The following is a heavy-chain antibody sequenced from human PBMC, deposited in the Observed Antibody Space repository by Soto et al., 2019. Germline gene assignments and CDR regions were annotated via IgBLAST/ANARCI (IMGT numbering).Heavy chain of an antibody. CDR2: MNPNSGNT. J-gene: IGHJ4*02. Sequence: QVQLVQSGAEVKKPGASVKVSCKASGYTFTSYDISWVRQATGQGLEWMGWMNPNSGNTGYAQKFQGRVTMTRNTSISTAYMELSSLRSEDTAVYYCATRPYPRPAGTLDYWGQGTLVTVS. CDR1: GYTFTSYD. V-gene: IGHV1-8*01. D-gene: IGHD6-13*01. CDR3: ATRPYPRPAGTLDY.